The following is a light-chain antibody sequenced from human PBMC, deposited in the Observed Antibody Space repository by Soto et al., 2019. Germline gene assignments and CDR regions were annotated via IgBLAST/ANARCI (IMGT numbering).Light chain of an antibody. Sequence: DIQMTQSPSSLSASVGDTVTITCRASQGIIDYLAWYNQRPGKVPKLLIYAASTLHTGVPARFRGSGAGTDFTLTIRSLQPEDVGNYYCQKYETAPQTFGPGTRVEI. V-gene: IGKV1-27*01. J-gene: IGKJ1*01. CDR1: QGIIDY. CDR2: AAS. CDR3: QKYETAPQT.